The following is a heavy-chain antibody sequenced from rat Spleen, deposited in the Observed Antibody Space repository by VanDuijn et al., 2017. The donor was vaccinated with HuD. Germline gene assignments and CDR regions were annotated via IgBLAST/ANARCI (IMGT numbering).Heavy chain of an antibody. J-gene: IGHJ1*01. Sequence: EVHLQESGPGLVKPSQSLSLTCSVTGYSITSGYGWNWIRKFPGNKLEWMGYINSAGSTNYNPPLKSQISITRDTSKNQFFLQLTSVTTEDTATDYCAMGIPTGWYFDFWGPGTMVTVSS. CDR2: INSAGST. CDR1: GYSITSGYG. CDR3: AMGIPTGWYFDF. V-gene: IGHV3-3*01. D-gene: IGHD1-9*01.